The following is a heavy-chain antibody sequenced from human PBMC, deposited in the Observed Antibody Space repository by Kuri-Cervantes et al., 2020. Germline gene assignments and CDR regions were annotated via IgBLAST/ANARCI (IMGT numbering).Heavy chain of an antibody. J-gene: IGHJ4*02. CDR3: ARVIRYGDYHSRMYYFDY. CDR2: INHSGST. Sequence: SQTLSLTCAVYGGSFSGYYWSWIRQPPGKGPEWIGEINHSGSTNYNPSLKSRVTISVDTSKNQLSLKLSSVTAADTAVYYCARVIRYGDYHSRMYYFDYWGQGTLVTVSS. V-gene: IGHV4-34*01. D-gene: IGHD4-17*01. CDR1: GGSFSGYY.